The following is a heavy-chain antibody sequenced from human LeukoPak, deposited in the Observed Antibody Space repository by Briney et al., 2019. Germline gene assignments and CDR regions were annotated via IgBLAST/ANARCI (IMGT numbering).Heavy chain of an antibody. CDR3: ARPYYYDSRIDP. D-gene: IGHD3-22*01. J-gene: IGHJ5*02. CDR2: MYYSGST. V-gene: IGHV4-30-4*01. Sequence: SQTLSLTCTVSGGSITSGDYYWSWIRQPPGKGLERIAYMYYSGSTYYNPSLKSRVTMSADTSKNQFSLKLSSVTAADTAVYYCARPYYYDSRIDPWSQGTLVTVSS. CDR1: GGSITSGDYY.